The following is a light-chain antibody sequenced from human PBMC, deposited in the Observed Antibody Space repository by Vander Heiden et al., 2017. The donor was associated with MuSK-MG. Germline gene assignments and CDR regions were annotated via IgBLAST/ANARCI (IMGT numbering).Light chain of an antibody. J-gene: IGKJ1*01. Sequence: EIVLTQSPGTLSLSPGESPTLSCRASQSVSSSYLAWYQQKPGQAPRLLIYGASSRATGIPDRFSGSGSGTDFTLTISRLEPEDLAVYYCQQYGSSSWTFGQGTKVEIK. V-gene: IGKV3-20*01. CDR2: GAS. CDR1: QSVSSSY. CDR3: QQYGSSSWT.